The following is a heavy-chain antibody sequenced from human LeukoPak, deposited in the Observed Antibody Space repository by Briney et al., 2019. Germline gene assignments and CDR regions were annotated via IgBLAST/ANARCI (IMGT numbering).Heavy chain of an antibody. CDR1: DGSISSSSYY. Sequence: PSETLSLTCTVSDGSISSSSYYWGWIRQPPGKGLEWIGSIYYSGSTYYNPSLKSRVTISVDTSKNQFSLKLSSVTAADTAVYYCASPSVYYYYGMDVWGQGTTVTVSS. CDR2: IYYSGST. J-gene: IGHJ6*02. CDR3: ASPSVYYYYGMDV. V-gene: IGHV4-39*01.